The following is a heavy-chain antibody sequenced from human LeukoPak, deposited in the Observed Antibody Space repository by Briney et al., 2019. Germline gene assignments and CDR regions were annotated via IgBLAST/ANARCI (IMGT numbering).Heavy chain of an antibody. CDR2: ISNSDYST. J-gene: IGHJ4*02. Sequence: GGSLRLSCAASGFTFSSYAMSWVRQAPGKGLEWVSTISNSDYSTYYADSVKGRFTISRANSENTLYLQMNSLRAEDTAVYYCAKEVYYYGSALVDYWGQGTLVTVSS. D-gene: IGHD3-10*01. CDR1: GFTFSSYA. CDR3: AKEVYYYGSALVDY. V-gene: IGHV3-23*01.